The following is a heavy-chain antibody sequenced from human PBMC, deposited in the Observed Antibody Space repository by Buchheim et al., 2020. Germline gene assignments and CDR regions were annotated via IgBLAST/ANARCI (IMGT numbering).Heavy chain of an antibody. D-gene: IGHD6-19*01. CDR1: GFTFSNAW. J-gene: IGHJ6*02. CDR3: TTLAPLSSGWYWFDYYGMDV. CDR2: IKSKTDGGTT. V-gene: IGHV3-15*01. Sequence: EVQLVESGGGLVKPGGSLRLSCAASGFTFSNAWMSWVRQAPGKGLEWVGRIKSKTDGGTTDYAAPVKGRFTISRDDSKNPLYLQMNSLKTEDTAVYYCTTLAPLSSGWYWFDYYGMDVWGQGTT.